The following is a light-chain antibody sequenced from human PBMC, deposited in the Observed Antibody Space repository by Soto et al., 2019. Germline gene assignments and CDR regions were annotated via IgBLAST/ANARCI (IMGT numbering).Light chain of an antibody. Sequence: QSVLTQPASVSGSPGQSITISCTGTSSDVGGYNYVSWYQQHPGKAPKLMIYEVSNRPSGVSNRFSGSKSGNTASLTISGRQAEDEADYYCSSYTSSSLVFGGGTKVPVL. CDR1: SSDVGGYNY. V-gene: IGLV2-14*01. CDR3: SSYTSSSLV. CDR2: EVS. J-gene: IGLJ2*01.